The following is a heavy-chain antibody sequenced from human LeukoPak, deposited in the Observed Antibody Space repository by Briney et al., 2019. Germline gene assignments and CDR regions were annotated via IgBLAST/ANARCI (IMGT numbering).Heavy chain of an antibody. D-gene: IGHD3-22*01. CDR2: INPNSGGT. Sequence: ASVKVSCRASGYTFTGYYMHWVRQAPGQVLEWMGWINPNSGGTNYAQKFQGRVTMTRDTSISTAYMELSRLRSDDTAVYYCARGGYYDSSGYYADYWGQGTLVTVSS. V-gene: IGHV1-2*02. CDR3: ARGGYYDSSGYYADY. J-gene: IGHJ4*02. CDR1: GYTFTGYY.